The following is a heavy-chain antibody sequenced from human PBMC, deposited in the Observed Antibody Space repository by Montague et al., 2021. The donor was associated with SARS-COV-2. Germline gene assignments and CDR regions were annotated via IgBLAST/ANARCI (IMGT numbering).Heavy chain of an antibody. V-gene: IGHV4-59*01. CDR1: GGSISTYY. J-gene: IGHJ4*02. Sequence: SETLSLTCTVSGGSISTYYWNWIRQSPGKGLECLGYFYYSLTTNYNPSPKGRLTISVDTSENQVSLNLRSVTAADTAVYYCARDSFEAPLFFDYWGQGILVTVSS. D-gene: IGHD3-16*01. CDR3: ARDSFEAPLFFDY. CDR2: FYYSLTT.